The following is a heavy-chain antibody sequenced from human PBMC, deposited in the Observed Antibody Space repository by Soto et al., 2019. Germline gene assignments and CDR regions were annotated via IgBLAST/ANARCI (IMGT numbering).Heavy chain of an antibody. CDR1: GFTFSRYA. CDR2: ISGSGGST. Sequence: GGSLRLSCAASGFTFSRYAMSWVRQAPGKGLEWVSAISGSGGSTYYADSVKGRFTISRDNSKNTLYLQMNSLRAEDTAVYYCAKDPLGQAGIIRVAWFDPWGQGTLVTVSS. J-gene: IGHJ5*02. V-gene: IGHV3-23*01. CDR3: AKDPLGQAGIIRVAWFDP. D-gene: IGHD2-2*02.